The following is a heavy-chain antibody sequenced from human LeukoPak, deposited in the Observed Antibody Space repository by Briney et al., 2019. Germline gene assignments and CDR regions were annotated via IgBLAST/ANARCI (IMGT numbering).Heavy chain of an antibody. J-gene: IGHJ4*02. V-gene: IGHV4-4*02. CDR1: GFTFSSNA. CDR3: AREALSSGYPFDY. Sequence: GSLRLSCAASGFTFSSNAMSWVRQAPGKGLEWIGEINHSGSTNYNPSLKSRVTISVDTSKNQFSLKLSSVTAADTAVYYCAREALSSGYPFDYWGQGTLVTVSS. CDR2: INHSGST. D-gene: IGHD3-22*01.